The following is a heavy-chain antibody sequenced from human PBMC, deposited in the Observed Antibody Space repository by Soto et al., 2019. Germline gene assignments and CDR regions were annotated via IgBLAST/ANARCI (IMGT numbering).Heavy chain of an antibody. CDR3: ASPPNESSGYYYGMDV. J-gene: IGHJ6*02. D-gene: IGHD6-19*01. CDR1: GYTFTSYG. CDR2: ISAYNGNT. Sequence: ASVKVSCKASGYTFTSYGLSWVRQAPGQGLEWMGWISAYNGNTNYAQKFQGRVTITADKSTSTAYMELSSLRSEDTAVYYCASPPNESSGYYYGMDVWGQGTTVTVSS. V-gene: IGHV1-18*04.